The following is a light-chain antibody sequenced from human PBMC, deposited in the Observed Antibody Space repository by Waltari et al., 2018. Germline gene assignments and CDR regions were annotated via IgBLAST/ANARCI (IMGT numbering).Light chain of an antibody. V-gene: IGLV3-19*01. Sequence: SSELTQDPAVSVAMGQTVTITCQGNSLRSYSANWYQQRPGQAPILVIYDQNTRPSGVPDRFSGSRSDNTASLTITGAQAEDEASYYCHSRDGSGSGGSFGGGTKLTVL. CDR2: DQN. J-gene: IGLJ2*01. CDR3: HSRDGSGSGGS. CDR1: SLRSYS.